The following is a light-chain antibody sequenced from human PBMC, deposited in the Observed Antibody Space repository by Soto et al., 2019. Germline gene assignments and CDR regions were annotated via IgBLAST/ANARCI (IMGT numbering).Light chain of an antibody. CDR1: SSNIGARYD. J-gene: IGLJ2*01. CDR2: GNR. CDR3: QSYDSSLSAVV. V-gene: IGLV1-40*01. Sequence: QAVVTQPPSMSGAPGQRVIISCTGSSSNIGARYDVHWYQQLPGTAPKLLIYGNRYRPSGVPDRFSGSKSATSASLAITGLQADDEADYYCQSYDSSLSAVVFGGGTKVTVL.